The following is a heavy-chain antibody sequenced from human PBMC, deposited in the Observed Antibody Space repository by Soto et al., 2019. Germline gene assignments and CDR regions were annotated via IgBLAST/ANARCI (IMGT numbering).Heavy chain of an antibody. CDR3: ARDSGYSYGMDV. V-gene: IGHV1-69*04. D-gene: IGHD5-18*01. CDR1: GGTFSSYT. CDR2: IIPILGIA. J-gene: IGHJ6*02. Sequence: SVKVSCKASGGTFSSYTISWVRQAPGQGLEWMGRIIPILGIANYAQKFQGRVTITADKSTSTAYMELSSLRSEDTAVYYCARDSGYSYGMDVWGQGTTVTVSS.